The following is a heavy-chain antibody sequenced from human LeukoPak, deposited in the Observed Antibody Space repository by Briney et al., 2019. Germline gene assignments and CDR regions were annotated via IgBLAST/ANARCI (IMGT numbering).Heavy chain of an antibody. V-gene: IGHV3-9*01. J-gene: IGHJ6*03. Sequence: GRSLRLSCAGSGFTFDEHAMHWVRQAPGKGLEWVSGISWNSGSIAYADSVKGRFTISRDNAKNLLFLQMSSLRAADTALYYCVKGHCSSSSCFPNYYYYMDVWGQGTTVTVSS. CDR3: VKGHCSSSSCFPNYYYYMDV. CDR1: GFTFDEHA. CDR2: ISWNSGSI. D-gene: IGHD2-15*01.